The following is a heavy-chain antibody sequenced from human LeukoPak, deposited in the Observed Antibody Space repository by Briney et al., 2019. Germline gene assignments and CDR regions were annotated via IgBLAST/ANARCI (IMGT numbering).Heavy chain of an antibody. CDR3: ARGIAAAGTWFDP. V-gene: IGHV3-21*01. CDR2: ISSSSSYI. J-gene: IGHJ5*02. D-gene: IGHD6-13*01. CDR1: GFTFRSYW. Sequence: NPGGSLRLSCEASGFTFRSYWMSWVRQAPGKGLEWVSSISSSSSYIYYADSVKGRFTISRDNAKNSLYLQMNSLRAEGTAVYYCARGIAAAGTWFDPWGQGTLVTVSS.